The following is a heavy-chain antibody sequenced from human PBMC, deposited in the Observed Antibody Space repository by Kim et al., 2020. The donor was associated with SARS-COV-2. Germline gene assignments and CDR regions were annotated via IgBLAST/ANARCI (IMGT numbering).Heavy chain of an antibody. Sequence: GGSLRLSCAASGLPFIDAWMTWVRQAPGKGLEWVARIKSKAGGESTDYAAPVKGRFTISRDDSKNTQYLQMNSLKTEDTAINYFSHDSDSYYTFHFWGQG. D-gene: IGHD3-22*01. CDR2: IKSKAGGEST. CDR3: SHDSDSYYTFHF. J-gene: IGHJ4*02. V-gene: IGHV3-15*01. CDR1: GLPFIDAW.